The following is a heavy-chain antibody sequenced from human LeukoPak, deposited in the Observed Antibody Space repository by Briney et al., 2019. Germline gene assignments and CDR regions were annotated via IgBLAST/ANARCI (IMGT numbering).Heavy chain of an antibody. Sequence: AETLSLTCSVSGDSVSNSDYYWSWIRQPPGKGLEWIGYIYYSGSTNYNPSLKSRVTISVDTSKNQFSLKLSSVTAADTAVYYCARAYCGGDCYSATNWFDPWGQGTLVTVSS. CDR3: ARAYCGGDCYSATNWFDP. J-gene: IGHJ5*02. D-gene: IGHD2-21*02. CDR2: IYYSGST. CDR1: GDSVSNSDYY. V-gene: IGHV4-61*08.